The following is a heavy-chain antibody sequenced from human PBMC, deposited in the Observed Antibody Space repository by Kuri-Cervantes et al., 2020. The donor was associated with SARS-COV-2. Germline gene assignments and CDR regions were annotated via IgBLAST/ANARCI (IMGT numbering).Heavy chain of an antibody. D-gene: IGHD1-26*01. CDR2: IKSKTDGGTT. J-gene: IGHJ4*02. Sequence: GESLKISCAASGFTFSNYNMNWVRQAPGKGLEWVGRIKSKTDGGTTDYAAPVKGRFTISRDDSKNTLYLQMNSLKTEDTAVYYCTTAPYSGSREWGQGTLVTVSS. V-gene: IGHV3-15*01. CDR1: GFTFSNYN. CDR3: TTAPYSGSRE.